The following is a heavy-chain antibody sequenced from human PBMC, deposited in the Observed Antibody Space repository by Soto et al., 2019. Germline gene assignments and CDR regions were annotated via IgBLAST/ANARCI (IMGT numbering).Heavy chain of an antibody. J-gene: IGHJ4*02. CDR2: MYYTGST. D-gene: IGHD3-16*01. V-gene: IGHV4-59*01. Sequence: PSETLSLTCTVSGGSISSYYWSWIRQPPGKGLEWIGYMYYTGSTNYNPSLKSRVTISVDTAKNQFSLKLSSVTAADTAVYYCARPKIWAFDSWGQGTLVTVSS. CDR1: GGSISSYY. CDR3: ARPKIWAFDS.